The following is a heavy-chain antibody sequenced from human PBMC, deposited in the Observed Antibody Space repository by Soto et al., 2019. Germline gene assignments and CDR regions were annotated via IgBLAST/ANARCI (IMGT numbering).Heavy chain of an antibody. J-gene: IGHJ6*02. CDR2: LIPIFGTA. D-gene: IGHD2-2*03. CDR3: ARGVDIVVVPAAMPGYYYYGMDV. CDR1: GGTFSSYA. Sequence: QVQLVQSGAEVKKPGSSVKVSCKASGGTFSSYAISWVRQAPGQGLEWMGGLIPIFGTANYAQKFQGRVTITAVESTSTAYMELSRLRSEDTAVYYCARGVDIVVVPAAMPGYYYYGMDVWVQGTTVTVSS. V-gene: IGHV1-69*01.